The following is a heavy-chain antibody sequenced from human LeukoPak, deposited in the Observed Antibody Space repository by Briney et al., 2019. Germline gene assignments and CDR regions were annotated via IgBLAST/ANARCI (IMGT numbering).Heavy chain of an antibody. Sequence: SETLSLTCTVSGGSISSYYWSWIRQPPGKGLEWIGYIYYSGSTNYNPSLKSRVTISVDTSKNQFSLKLSSVTAADTAVYYCVRGSSGLRYFDYWGQGVLVTVSS. J-gene: IGHJ4*02. CDR2: IYYSGST. CDR3: VRGSSGLRYFDY. D-gene: IGHD3-22*01. CDR1: GGSISSYY. V-gene: IGHV4-59*01.